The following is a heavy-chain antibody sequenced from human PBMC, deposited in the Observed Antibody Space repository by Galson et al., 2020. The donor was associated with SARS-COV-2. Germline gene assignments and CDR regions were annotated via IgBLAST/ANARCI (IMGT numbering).Heavy chain of an antibody. CDR2: INWNGGST. V-gene: IGHV3-20*01. CDR1: GFTFDDYG. J-gene: IGHJ5*02. Sequence: GESLKISCAASGFTFDDYGMSWVRQAPGKGLEWVSGINWNGGSTGYADSVKGRFTISRDNAKNSLYLQMNSLRAEDTALYHCARNSVPAATHNWFDPWGQGTLVTVSS. CDR3: ARNSVPAATHNWFDP. D-gene: IGHD2-2*01.